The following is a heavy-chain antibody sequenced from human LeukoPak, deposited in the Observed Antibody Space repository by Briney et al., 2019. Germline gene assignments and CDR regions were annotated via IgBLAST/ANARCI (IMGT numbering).Heavy chain of an antibody. Sequence: GGSLRLSCTASGFTFGDYAMSWFRQAPGKGLEWVGFIRSKAYGGTTEYAASVKGRFTISRDDSKSIAYLQMNSLKTEDTAVYYCTRDRGGFYSSSSDYWGQGTLVTVSS. J-gene: IGHJ4*02. V-gene: IGHV3-49*03. CDR2: IRSKAYGGTT. D-gene: IGHD6-13*01. CDR1: GFTFGDYA. CDR3: TRDRGGFYSSSSDY.